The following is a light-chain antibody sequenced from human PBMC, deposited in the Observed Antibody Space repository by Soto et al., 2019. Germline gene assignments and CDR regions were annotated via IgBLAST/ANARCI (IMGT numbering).Light chain of an antibody. CDR1: SSDVGGYNY. V-gene: IGLV2-14*01. CDR2: EVS. CDR3: TSYTTSSTYV. Sequence: QSVLTSPDCVSLCPGQSITISCTGSSSDVGGYNYVSWYQQSPGKTPNLMIYEVSTRPSGVSNRFSGSKSGNSASLTISGLQAEDEADYYCTSYTTSSTYVFGTGTKVTVL. J-gene: IGLJ1*01.